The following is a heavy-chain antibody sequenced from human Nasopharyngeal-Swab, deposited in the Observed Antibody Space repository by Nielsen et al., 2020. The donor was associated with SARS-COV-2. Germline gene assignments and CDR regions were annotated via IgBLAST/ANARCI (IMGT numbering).Heavy chain of an antibody. CDR2: ISGSDYNT. V-gene: IGHV3-23*01. J-gene: IGHJ4*02. CDR3: AKGSRGRELFPGIFDY. Sequence: GGSLRLSCAASGFTFRSYAISWVRQAPGKGLEWVSVISGSDYNTYYADSVKGRFTISRDNSKNTLYLQMNSLRAEDTAVYYCAKGSRGRELFPGIFDYWGQGTLVTVSS. CDR1: GFTFRSYA. D-gene: IGHD1-26*01.